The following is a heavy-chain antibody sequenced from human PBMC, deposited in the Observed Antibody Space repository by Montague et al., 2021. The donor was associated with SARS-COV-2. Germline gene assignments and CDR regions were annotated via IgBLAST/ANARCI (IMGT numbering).Heavy chain of an antibody. CDR2: IYHSGGT. CDR1: GGSISSSNW. J-gene: IGHJ6*02. CDR3: AVVHPLWFGEFLSDYYYYGGMDV. D-gene: IGHD3-10*01. V-gene: IGHV4-4*02. Sequence: SETLSLTCTVSGGSISSSNWWSWVRRPPGKGLEWIGGIYHSGGTNYNPSLKSRVTISVDKSKNQCSLKLSSVTAADTAVYYGAVVHPLWFGEFLSDYYYYGGMDVWGQGTTVTVSS.